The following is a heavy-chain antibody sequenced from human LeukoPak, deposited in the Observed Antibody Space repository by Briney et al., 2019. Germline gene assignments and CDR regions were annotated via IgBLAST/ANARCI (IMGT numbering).Heavy chain of an antibody. J-gene: IGHJ4*02. CDR3: AIDQFTGDRGYYFDY. V-gene: IGHV3-21*01. D-gene: IGHD7-27*01. CDR1: GVIFSSYS. CDR2: ISSSSSYI. Sequence: GGSLRLSCAPSGVIFSSYSINWVRQAPGKGLEWVSSISSSSSYIYYADSVKGRFTISRDNAKNSLYLQMNSLRAEDAAVYYCAIDQFTGDRGYYFDYWGQGTLVTVSS.